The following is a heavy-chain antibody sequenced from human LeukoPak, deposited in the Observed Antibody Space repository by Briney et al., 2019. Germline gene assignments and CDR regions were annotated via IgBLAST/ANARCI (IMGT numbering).Heavy chain of an antibody. CDR3: ARRIAVAGIFDY. Sequence: PSETLSLTCTVSGGSISSYYWSWIRQPAGKGLGWIGRIYTSGSTNYNPSLKSRVTMSVDTSKNQFSLKLSSVTAAGTAVYYCARRIAVAGIFDYWGQGTLVTVSS. V-gene: IGHV4-4*07. D-gene: IGHD6-19*01. CDR1: GGSISSYY. CDR2: IYTSGST. J-gene: IGHJ4*02.